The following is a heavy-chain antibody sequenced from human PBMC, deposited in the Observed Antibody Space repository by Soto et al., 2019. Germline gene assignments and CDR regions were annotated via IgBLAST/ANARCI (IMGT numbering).Heavy chain of an antibody. Sequence: QITLKESGPPLVEPTQTLTLTCTYSGFSLRTTGVGVGWIRLPPGKALEWLGIIYWNDDERYSQSLNNRFTLTSDISKRQVVLIRTNMDPVDTATYYCAHTWGLAFDYWGQGTLVIVSS. V-gene: IGHV2-5*01. CDR2: IYWNDDE. D-gene: IGHD3-16*01. J-gene: IGHJ4*02. CDR3: AHTWGLAFDY. CDR1: GFSLRTTGVG.